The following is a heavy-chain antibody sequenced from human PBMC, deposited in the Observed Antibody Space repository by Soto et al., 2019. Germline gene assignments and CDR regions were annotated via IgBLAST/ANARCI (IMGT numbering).Heavy chain of an antibody. J-gene: IGHJ5*02. CDR1: GGSFSDSY. CDR2: ITNRGTT. D-gene: IGHD1-1*01. CDR3: ASGRRAIATRCFDH. Sequence: QVHLQQWGAGLLKPSETLSLTCAVFGGSFSDSYWSWLRQSPGKGLEWIGEITNRGTTYYTPSLKSPVTISSDTTNNQFYLEVRSVAAADTSTYYSASGRRAIATRCFDHWGQGTLVTVSS. V-gene: IGHV4-34*02.